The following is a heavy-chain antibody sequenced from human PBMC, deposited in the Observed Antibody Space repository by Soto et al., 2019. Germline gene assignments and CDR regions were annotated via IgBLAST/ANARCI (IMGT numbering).Heavy chain of an antibody. D-gene: IGHD3-10*01. CDR1: GGTFSSYA. V-gene: IGHV1-69*13. J-gene: IGHJ5*02. Sequence: ASVKVSCKASGGTFSSYAISWVRQAPGQGLEWMGGIIPIFGTANYAQKFQGRVTITADESTSTAYMELSSLRSEDTAVYYCVRDTVTMVRGNPDSFPGAWGQGTLVTVSS. CDR3: VRDTVTMVRGNPDSFPGA. CDR2: IIPIFGTA.